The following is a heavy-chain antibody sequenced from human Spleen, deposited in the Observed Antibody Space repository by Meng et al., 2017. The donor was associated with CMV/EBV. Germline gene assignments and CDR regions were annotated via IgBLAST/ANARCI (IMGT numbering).Heavy chain of an antibody. CDR1: GDTFSRYA. J-gene: IGHJ3*02. CDR3: ARGPPPPSVVVPAAVTGLRAFDI. CDR2: INPSGDST. V-gene: IGHV1-46*01. D-gene: IGHD2-2*01. Sequence: ASVKVSCKASGDTFSRYAVSWVRQAPGQGLEWMGIINPSGDSTTYPQKFQGRVTMTRDTSTSTVYMYLNSLRSEDTAVYYCARGPPPPSVVVPAAVTGLRAFDIWGQGTVVTVSS.